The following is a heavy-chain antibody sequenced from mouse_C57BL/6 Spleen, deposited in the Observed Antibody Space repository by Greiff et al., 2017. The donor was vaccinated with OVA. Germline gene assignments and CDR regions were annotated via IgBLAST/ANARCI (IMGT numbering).Heavy chain of an antibody. CDR1: GYTFTSYW. CDR2: IDPSDSYT. V-gene: IGHV1-69*01. CDR3: ARGGYGSSSYWDFEV. D-gene: IGHD1-1*01. J-gene: IGHJ1*03. Sequence: VQLQQPGAELVMPGASVKLSCKASGYTFTSYWMHWVKQRPGQGLEWIGEIDPSDSYTNYNQKFKGKSTLPADKSSSTAYMQLSSLTSEDSAVYYCARGGYGSSSYWDFEVWGTGTTVTVS.